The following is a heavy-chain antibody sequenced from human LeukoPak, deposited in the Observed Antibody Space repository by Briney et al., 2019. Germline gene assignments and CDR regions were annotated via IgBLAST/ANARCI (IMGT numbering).Heavy chain of an antibody. CDR3: AKAARYSNTWYAY. J-gene: IGHJ4*02. CDR1: GFTFSSYW. V-gene: IGHV3-74*01. CDR2: INTDGSST. D-gene: IGHD6-13*01. Sequence: GGSLRLSCATSGFTFSSYWMHWVRQAPGKGLVWVSRINTDGSSTTYADSVKGRFTISRDNAKNTLYLKMNSLRAEDTAVYYCAKAARYSNTWYAYWGQGTLVTVSS.